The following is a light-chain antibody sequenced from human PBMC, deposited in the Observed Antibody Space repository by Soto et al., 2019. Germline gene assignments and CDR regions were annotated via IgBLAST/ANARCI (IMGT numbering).Light chain of an antibody. Sequence: QSVLTQPASVSGSPGQSITISCTGTSSDVGGYNYVSWYQQHPGKAPKLMIYDVSNRPSGVSNRLSGSKSGNTASLTISGLQAEDEADYYCSSYTSSSTPYYVFGNGTKVTVL. CDR1: SSDVGGYNY. CDR2: DVS. CDR3: SSYTSSSTPYYV. V-gene: IGLV2-14*01. J-gene: IGLJ1*01.